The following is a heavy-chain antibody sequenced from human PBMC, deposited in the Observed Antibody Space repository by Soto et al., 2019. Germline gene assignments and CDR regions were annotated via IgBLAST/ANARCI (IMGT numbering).Heavy chain of an antibody. CDR1: GYIFTDHL. J-gene: IGHJ4*02. CDR2: VHPDSGGT. Sequence: GASVKVSCKTSGYIFTDHLIHWVRQSPGQGLQWVGWVHPDSGGTNVAQAFQDRVTMTADTSITPAYMDLARLRPDDTAIFYCARGAQGFFPVSGIYFYFDHWGQGTPVTVSS. CDR3: ARGAQGFFPVSGIYFYFDH. D-gene: IGHD3-22*01. V-gene: IGHV1-2*02.